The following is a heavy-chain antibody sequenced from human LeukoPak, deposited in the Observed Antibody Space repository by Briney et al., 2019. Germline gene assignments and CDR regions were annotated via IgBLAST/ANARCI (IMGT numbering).Heavy chain of an antibody. CDR1: GFTFSSYS. J-gene: IGHJ4*02. V-gene: IGHV3-21*06. Sequence: GGSLRLSCAASGFTFSSYSMNWVRQAPGKGLEWVSSVSGTSEYIYYADSVRGRFTISRDNAKNTVYLQMNSLRAEDTAVYYCARWYSSGWYSDYWGQGTLVTVSS. CDR2: VSGTSEYI. CDR3: ARWYSSGWYSDY. D-gene: IGHD6-19*01.